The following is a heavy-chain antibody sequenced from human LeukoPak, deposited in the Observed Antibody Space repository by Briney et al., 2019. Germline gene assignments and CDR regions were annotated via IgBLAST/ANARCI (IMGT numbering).Heavy chain of an antibody. Sequence: RASVKVSCKASGYTFTNYGISWVRQALGQGLEWMGWISAYNGDTNYAQKLQGRVTMTTDTSTSTAYMELRSLRSDDTAVYYCARAIRRGYTGCDYWGQGTLVTVST. CDR1: GYTFTNYG. J-gene: IGHJ4*02. CDR3: ARAIRRGYTGCDY. D-gene: IGHD5-12*01. CDR2: ISAYNGDT. V-gene: IGHV1-18*01.